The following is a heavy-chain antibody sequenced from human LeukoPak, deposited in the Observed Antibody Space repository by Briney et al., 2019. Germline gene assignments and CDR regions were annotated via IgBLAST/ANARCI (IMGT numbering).Heavy chain of an antibody. CDR3: AKDCEVRGYDTIHGDAFDI. Sequence: SGGSLRLSCAASGFTFSSYAMSWVRHAPGKGLEWVSAISGSGGSTYYADSVKGRFTISRDNSKNTLYLQMHSLRAEDTAVYYCAKDCEVRGYDTIHGDAFDIWGQGTMVTVSS. D-gene: IGHD3-22*01. CDR1: GFTFSSYA. V-gene: IGHV3-23*01. CDR2: ISGSGGST. J-gene: IGHJ3*02.